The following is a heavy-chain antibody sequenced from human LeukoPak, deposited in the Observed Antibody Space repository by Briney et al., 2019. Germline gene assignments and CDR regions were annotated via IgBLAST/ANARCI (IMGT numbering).Heavy chain of an antibody. Sequence: GESLKISCKGSGYSFASYWIGWVRQMPGKGLEWMGSIYPDDSDTRYSPSFQGQVTISADKSISTAYLQWSSLKASDTAMYYCAGVYDYSNYGTYNWFDPWGQGTLVTVSS. J-gene: IGHJ5*02. CDR3: AGVYDYSNYGTYNWFDP. D-gene: IGHD4-11*01. CDR1: GYSFASYW. CDR2: IYPDDSDT. V-gene: IGHV5-51*01.